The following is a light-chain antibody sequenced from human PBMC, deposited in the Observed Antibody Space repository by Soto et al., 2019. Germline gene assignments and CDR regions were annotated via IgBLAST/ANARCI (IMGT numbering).Light chain of an antibody. J-gene: IGKJ4*01. CDR1: QSVMYSSNSKNY. Sequence: DSVKAQSRHSVAVSLGERATIDRKSSQSVMYSSNSKNYLTCYQQKPGQPPKLLXDWXSTRECGGPDRFSGSGSGTDFTLTISSLHAEDLEVYYCQQYYSPTRTFGGGTKVDIK. V-gene: IGKV4-1*01. CDR3: QQYYSPTRT. CDR2: WXS.